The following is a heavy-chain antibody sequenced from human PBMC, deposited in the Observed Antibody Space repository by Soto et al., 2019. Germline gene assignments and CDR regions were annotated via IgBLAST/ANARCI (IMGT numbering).Heavy chain of an antibody. Sequence: SETLSLTCTVSGGSISSSSYYWGWIRQPPGKGLEWIGSIYYSGSTYYNPSLKSRVTISVDTSKNQFSLKLSSVTAADTAVYYCARVAAAGTIDYWGQGTLVTVSS. D-gene: IGHD6-13*01. CDR3: ARVAAAGTIDY. CDR2: IYYSGST. J-gene: IGHJ4*02. CDR1: GGSISSSSYY. V-gene: IGHV4-39*01.